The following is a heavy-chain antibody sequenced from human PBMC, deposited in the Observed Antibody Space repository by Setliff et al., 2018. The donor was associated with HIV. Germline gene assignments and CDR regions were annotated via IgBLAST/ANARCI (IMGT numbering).Heavy chain of an antibody. J-gene: IGHJ4*02. CDR1: GFTFGGFA. D-gene: IGHD3-16*02. CDR3: AKVEDYDYVWGSYRYSDYFDY. CDR2: THSDGDGK. V-gene: IGHV3-23*01. Sequence: GGSLRLSCAGSGFTFGGFAMSWVRHAPGKGLEWVSGTHSDGDGKFYADSVKGRFTISRDNSKNTLYLQMNSLRAEDTAVYYCAKVEDYDYVWGSYRYSDYFDYWGQGTLVTVSS.